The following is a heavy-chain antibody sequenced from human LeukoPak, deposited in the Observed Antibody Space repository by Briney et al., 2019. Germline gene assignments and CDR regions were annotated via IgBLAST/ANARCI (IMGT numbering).Heavy chain of an antibody. V-gene: IGHV1-69*05. D-gene: IGHD5-24*01. Sequence: SVKVSCKASGGTFISYAISWVRQAPGQGLEWMGGIIPIFGTATYAQKFQGRVTMTTDTSTTTAYMELRSLRSDDTAVYYCVKDYNYVIDYWGQGTLVTVSS. CDR2: IIPIFGTA. CDR1: GGTFISYA. J-gene: IGHJ4*02. CDR3: VKDYNYVIDY.